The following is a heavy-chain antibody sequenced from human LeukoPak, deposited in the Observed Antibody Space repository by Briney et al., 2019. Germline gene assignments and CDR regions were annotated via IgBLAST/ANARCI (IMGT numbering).Heavy chain of an antibody. CDR2: IIPIFGTA. Sequence: ASVKLSCKASGGTFSSYAMSWVRQAPGQGLEWMGGIIPIFGTANYAQKFQGRVTITADESTNTPYMELSSLRSEDTAVYYCARGSPRFLEWLPYLDNWFDPWGQGTLVTVSS. V-gene: IGHV1-69*13. D-gene: IGHD3-3*01. CDR3: ARGSPRFLEWLPYLDNWFDP. CDR1: GGTFSSYA. J-gene: IGHJ5*02.